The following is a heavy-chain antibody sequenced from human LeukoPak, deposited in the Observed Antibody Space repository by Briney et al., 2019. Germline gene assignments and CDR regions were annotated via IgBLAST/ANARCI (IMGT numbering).Heavy chain of an antibody. J-gene: IGHJ4*02. CDR2: IYYSGST. D-gene: IGHD3-22*01. V-gene: IGHV4-59*08. CDR3: ASTYYYARSGYYPGPPDY. CDR1: GGSISSYY. Sequence: PSETLSLTCTVSGGSISSYYWSWIRQPPGKGLEWIGYIYYSGSTNYNPSLKSRVTISVDTSKNQFSLKLSSVTAADTAVYYCASTYYYARSGYYPGPPDYWGQGTLVTVSS.